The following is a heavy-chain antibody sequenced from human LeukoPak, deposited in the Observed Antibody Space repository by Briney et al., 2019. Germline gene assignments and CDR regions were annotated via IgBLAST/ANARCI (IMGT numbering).Heavy chain of an antibody. J-gene: IGHJ4*02. CDR2: ISYDGSNK. CDR1: GFTFSSYA. Sequence: PGGSLRLSCAASGFTFSSYAMHWVRQAPGKGLEWVAVISYDGSNKYYADSVKGRFTTSRDNSKNTLYLQMNSLRAEDTAVYYCARDGYSDCSGGSCYFEYWGQGTLVTVSS. V-gene: IGHV3-30*04. CDR3: ARDGYSDCSGGSCYFEY. D-gene: IGHD2-15*01.